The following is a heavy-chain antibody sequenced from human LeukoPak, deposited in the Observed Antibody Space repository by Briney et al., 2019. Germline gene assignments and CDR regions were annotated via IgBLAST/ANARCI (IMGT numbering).Heavy chain of an antibody. CDR1: GGSISRRDYY. D-gene: IGHD3-22*01. V-gene: IGHV4-30-4*01. CDR2: IYYSGST. J-gene: IGHJ5*02. Sequence: KPSETLSLTCTVSGGSISRRDYYWRWIRQPPGKGLEWIGYIYYSGSTYYNPSLKSRVTISVDTSKNQFSLKLSSVTAADTAVYYCAREVRTWFDPWGQGTLVTVSS. CDR3: AREVRTWFDP.